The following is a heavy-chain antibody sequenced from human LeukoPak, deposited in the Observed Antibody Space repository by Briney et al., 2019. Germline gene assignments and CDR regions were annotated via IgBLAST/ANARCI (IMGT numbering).Heavy chain of an antibody. V-gene: IGHV3-30*18. Sequence: GGSLRLSCAASGFTFSSYGMPWVRQAPGKGLEWVAVISYDGSNKYYADSVKGRFTISRDNSKNTLYLQMNSLRAEDTAVYYCAKDQDRPVAGHFDYWGQGTLVTVSS. J-gene: IGHJ4*02. CDR3: AKDQDRPVAGHFDY. D-gene: IGHD6-19*01. CDR2: ISYDGSNK. CDR1: GFTFSSYG.